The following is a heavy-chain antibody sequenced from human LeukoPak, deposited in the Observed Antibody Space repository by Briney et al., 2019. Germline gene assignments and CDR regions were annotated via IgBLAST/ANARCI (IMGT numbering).Heavy chain of an antibody. J-gene: IGHJ4*02. CDR2: INHSGST. Sequence: PSETLSLTCAVYGGSFSGYYWSWIRQPPGKGLEWIGEINHSGSTNYNPSLKSRVTISVDTSKNQFSLKLSSVTAADTAVYYCARRAAQLGVPDYFDFWGQGTLVTVSS. D-gene: IGHD2-2*01. CDR3: ARRAAQLGVPDYFDF. V-gene: IGHV4-34*01. CDR1: GGSFSGYY.